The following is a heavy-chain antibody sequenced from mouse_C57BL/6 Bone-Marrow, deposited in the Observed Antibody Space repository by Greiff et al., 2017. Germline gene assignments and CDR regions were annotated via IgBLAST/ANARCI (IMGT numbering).Heavy chain of an antibody. CDR3: ARSPPDYYGSSYGWYFDV. V-gene: IGHV1-63*01. CDR2: IYPGGGYT. J-gene: IGHJ1*03. D-gene: IGHD1-1*01. CDR1: GYTFTNYW. Sequence: QVQLKESGAELVRPGTSVQMSCKASGYTFTNYWIGWAKQRPGHGLEWIGDIYPGGGYTNYNEKFKGKATLNADKSSSTAYMQFSSLTSEDSAIYCCARSPPDYYGSSYGWYFDVWGTGTTVTVTT.